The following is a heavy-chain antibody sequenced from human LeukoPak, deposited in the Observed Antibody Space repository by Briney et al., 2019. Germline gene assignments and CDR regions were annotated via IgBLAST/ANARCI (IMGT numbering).Heavy chain of an antibody. J-gene: IGHJ6*03. CDR2: NSSSGSTT. CDR3: ARVGPWVNPDYYYYMDV. D-gene: IGHD1-14*01. Sequence: GGALRLSCAAPGFTFSDYYMSWVRPAPGEGVEWVSYNSSSGSTTYYADSVKGRFTISRDNAKNSLYLQMNSLRAEDTAVYYCARVGPWVNPDYYYYMDVWGKGTTVTVSS. V-gene: IGHV3-11*04. CDR1: GFTFSDYY.